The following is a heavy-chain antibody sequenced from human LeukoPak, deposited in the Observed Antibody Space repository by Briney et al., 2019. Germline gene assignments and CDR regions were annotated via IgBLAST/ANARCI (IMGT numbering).Heavy chain of an antibody. J-gene: IGHJ6*03. D-gene: IGHD5-18*01. V-gene: IGHV5-51*01. CDR1: GYSFTSYW. Sequence: GESLKISCKGSGYSFTSYWIGWVRQMPGKGLEWMGIIYPGDSDTRYSPSFQGQVTISADKSISTAYLQWSSLKASDTAMYYCARVDTAMVNYYYMDVWGKGTTVTVSS. CDR2: IYPGDSDT. CDR3: ARVDTAMVNYYYMDV.